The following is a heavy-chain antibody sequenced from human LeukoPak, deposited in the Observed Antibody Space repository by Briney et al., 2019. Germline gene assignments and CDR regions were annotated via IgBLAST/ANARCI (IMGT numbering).Heavy chain of an antibody. CDR1: GFTFSSYG. CDR3: AKDQVAGTCTFFDY. J-gene: IGHJ4*02. Sequence: GGSLRLSCAASGFTFSSYGMSWVRQAPGKGLEWVSAISGSGGSTYYADSVKGRFTISRDNSKNTLYLQMNSLRAEDTAVYYCAKDQVAGTCTFFDYWGQGTLVTVSS. D-gene: IGHD6-19*01. CDR2: ISGSGGST. V-gene: IGHV3-23*01.